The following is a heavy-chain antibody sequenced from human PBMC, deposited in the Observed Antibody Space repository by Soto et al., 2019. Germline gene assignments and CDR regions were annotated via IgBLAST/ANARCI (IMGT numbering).Heavy chain of an antibody. D-gene: IGHD3-22*01. V-gene: IGHV4-31*03. CDR2: IYYSGTI. J-gene: IGHJ3*01. CDR3: AKKPLEDSSGSYRAAFDV. CDR1: GASISSGGYC. Sequence: QVQLQESGPGLVKPSQTLFLTCTVSGASISSGGYCWIWIRQHPGKGLEWIGDIYYSGTIFQNPSLKSRVIVSLDTSKNQFSLRLRSVTAADTAVYYCAKKPLEDSSGSYRAAFDVWGLGTLVTVSS.